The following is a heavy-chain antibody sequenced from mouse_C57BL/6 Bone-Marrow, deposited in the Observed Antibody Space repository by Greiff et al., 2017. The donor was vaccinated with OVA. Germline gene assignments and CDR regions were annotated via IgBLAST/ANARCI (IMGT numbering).Heavy chain of an antibody. CDR3: AMDSRFAY. Sequence: QVQLQQSGAELVMPGASVKLSCKASGYTFTSYWMHWVKQRPGQGLEWIGEIDPSDSSTNYNQQFKGKSTLTVDKSSSTAYMQLSSLTSEDSAVYYCAMDSRFAYWGQGTLVTVSA. J-gene: IGHJ3*01. CDR1: GYTFTSYW. V-gene: IGHV1-69*01. CDR2: IDPSDSST.